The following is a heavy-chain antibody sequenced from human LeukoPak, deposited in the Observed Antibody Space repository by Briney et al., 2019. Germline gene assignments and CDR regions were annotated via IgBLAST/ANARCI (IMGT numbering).Heavy chain of an antibody. CDR2: IYAGGNT. CDR1: GFTFSSYS. CDR3: ARDETSGWCLGY. Sequence: GGSLRLSCAASGFTFSSYSMNWVRQAPGRGLEWVSVIYAGGNTKYADSVKGRFTISRDIHTNTVFLQMNSLRAEDTAVYYCARDETSGWCLGYWGQGTLVTVSS. D-gene: IGHD6-19*01. J-gene: IGHJ4*02. V-gene: IGHV3-66*01.